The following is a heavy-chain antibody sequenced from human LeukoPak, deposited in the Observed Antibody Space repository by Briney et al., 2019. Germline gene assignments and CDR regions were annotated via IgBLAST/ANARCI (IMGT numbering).Heavy chain of an antibody. CDR1: GYTLTELS. CDR3: AKIPWDHRIAAAEYYFDY. Sequence: ASVKVSCKVSGYTLTELSMHWVRQAPGKGLEWMGGFDPEDGETIYAQKFQGRVTMTEDTSTDTAYMELSSLRSEDTAVYYCAKIPWDHRIAAAEYYFDYWGQGTLVTVSS. J-gene: IGHJ4*02. V-gene: IGHV1-24*01. CDR2: FDPEDGET. D-gene: IGHD6-13*01.